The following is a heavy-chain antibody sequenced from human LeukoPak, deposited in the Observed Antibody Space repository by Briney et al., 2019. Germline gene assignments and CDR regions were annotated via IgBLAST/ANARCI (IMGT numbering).Heavy chain of an antibody. CDR3: ARGTLNIPGEQGAFDY. V-gene: IGHV3-21*01. D-gene: IGHD1-14*01. CDR2: ISTSSSYI. CDR1: GFTFSGYS. J-gene: IGHJ4*02. Sequence: GGSLRLSCAASGFTFSGYSMNWVRQAPRKGLEWVSSISTSSSYIYSADSMKGRITISRDNAKNSLYLQLNSLRADDTAVYYCARGTLNIPGEQGAFDYWGQGTLVTVSS.